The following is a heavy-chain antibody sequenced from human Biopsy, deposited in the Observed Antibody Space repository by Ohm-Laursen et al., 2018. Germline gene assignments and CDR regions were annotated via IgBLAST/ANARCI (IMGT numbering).Heavy chain of an antibody. V-gene: IGHV4-61*01. Sequence: GTLSLTCTVSGDSLSSGPDNWSWIRQPPGQGLEYIGFIYSGGNTNYNPSLQNRVTMSVDTPKNQFSLKLSSVIAADTAVYYCARGRRTSGWPYFDSWGQGTLVTVSS. CDR3: ARGRRTSGWPYFDS. D-gene: IGHD6-19*01. CDR1: GDSLSSGPDN. J-gene: IGHJ4*02. CDR2: IYSGGNT.